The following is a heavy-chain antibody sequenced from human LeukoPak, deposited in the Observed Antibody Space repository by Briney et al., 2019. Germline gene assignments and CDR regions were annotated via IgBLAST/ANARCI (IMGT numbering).Heavy chain of an antibody. CDR2: IIPIFGTA. CDR1: GGTFSSYA. Sequence: SVKVSCKASGGTFSSYAISWVRQAPGKGLEWMGGIIPIFGTANYAQKFQGRVTITTDESTSTAYMELSSLRSEDTAVYYCASKYNWNDYDAFDIWGQGTMVTVSS. D-gene: IGHD1-1*01. J-gene: IGHJ3*02. V-gene: IGHV1-69*05. CDR3: ASKYNWNDYDAFDI.